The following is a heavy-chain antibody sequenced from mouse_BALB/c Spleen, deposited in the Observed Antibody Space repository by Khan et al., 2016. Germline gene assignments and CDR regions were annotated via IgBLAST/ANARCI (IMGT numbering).Heavy chain of an antibody. V-gene: IGHV1S81*02. CDR2: INPSNGGT. CDR1: GYTFTSYY. J-gene: IGHJ2*01. CDR3: TRSGYYVY. D-gene: IGHD2-3*01. Sequence: QVQLQQSGAELVKPGASVKLSCKASGYTFTSYYMYWVKQRPGQGLEWIGEINPSNGGTNFNEKFKSKATLTVDKYSSTAYMQLSSLTSEDSAVYYCTRSGYYVYWGQGTTLTVSS.